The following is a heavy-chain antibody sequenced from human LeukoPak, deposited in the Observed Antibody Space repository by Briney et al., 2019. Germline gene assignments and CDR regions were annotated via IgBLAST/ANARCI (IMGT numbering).Heavy chain of an antibody. Sequence: SQTLSLTCAVSGGSISSGGYSWSWIRQPPGKGLEWIGYIYHSGSTYYNPSLKSRVTISVDRSKNQFSLKLSSVTAADTAVYYCARGGAAAGRGYYWFDHWGQGTLVTVSS. CDR3: ARGGAAAGRGYYWFDH. D-gene: IGHD6-13*01. J-gene: IGHJ5*02. V-gene: IGHV4-30-2*01. CDR2: IYHSGST. CDR1: GGSISSGGYS.